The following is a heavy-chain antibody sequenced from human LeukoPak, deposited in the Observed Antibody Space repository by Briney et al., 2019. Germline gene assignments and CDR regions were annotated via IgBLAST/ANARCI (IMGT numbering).Heavy chain of an antibody. CDR2: IYTSGST. J-gene: IGHJ4*02. CDR1: GGSISSYP. Sequence: SETLSLTCTVSGGSISSYPWSWIRQPAGKGLEWIGRIYTSGSTNYNPSLKSRLTMSVDTSKNQFSLKLTSVTAADTAVYFCAREGDQLRYFDSWGRGTLVTVSS. CDR3: AREGDQLRYFDS. V-gene: IGHV4-4*07. D-gene: IGHD3-9*01.